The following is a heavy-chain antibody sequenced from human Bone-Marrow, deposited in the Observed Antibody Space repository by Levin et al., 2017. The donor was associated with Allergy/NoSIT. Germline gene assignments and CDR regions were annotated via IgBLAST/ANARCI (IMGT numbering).Heavy chain of an antibody. Sequence: SETLSLTCTVSGGSISSSSYYWGWIRQPPGKGLEWIGSIYYSGSTYYNPSLKSRVTISVDTSKNQFSLKLSSVTAADTAVYYCARHRERFDWLAPVPYYYGMDVWGQGTTVTVSS. CDR3: ARHRERFDWLAPVPYYYGMDV. CDR1: GGSISSSSYY. J-gene: IGHJ6*02. D-gene: IGHD3-9*01. CDR2: IYYSGST. V-gene: IGHV4-39*01.